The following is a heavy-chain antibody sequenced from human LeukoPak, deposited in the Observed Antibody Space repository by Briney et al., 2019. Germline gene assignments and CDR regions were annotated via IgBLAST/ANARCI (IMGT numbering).Heavy chain of an antibody. Sequence: GSVKVSYTSSGYTFTSYGISWVRQAPGQGLEWMGWISAYNGNTNYAQKLQGRVTMTTDTSTSTAYMELRSLRSDDTAVYYCARYRYSSSWYFDYWGQGTLVTVSS. CDR2: ISAYNGNT. CDR3: ARYRYSSSWYFDY. D-gene: IGHD6-13*01. CDR1: GYTFTSYG. J-gene: IGHJ4*02. V-gene: IGHV1-18*01.